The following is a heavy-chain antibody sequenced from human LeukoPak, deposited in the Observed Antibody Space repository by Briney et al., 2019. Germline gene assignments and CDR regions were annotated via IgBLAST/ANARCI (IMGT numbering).Heavy chain of an antibody. CDR1: GFALSAYE. J-gene: IGHJ4*02. V-gene: IGHV3-48*03. Sequence: PGGSLRLSCLASGFALSAYEMNWVRQAPGKGLEWVSYIAGSDTTTYYADSVKGRFTIFRDNAKNSLYLQMNSLRAEDTALYYCTTLGYHLDSWGQGTLVTVSS. CDR3: TTLGYHLDS. CDR2: IAGSDTTT. D-gene: IGHD3-22*01.